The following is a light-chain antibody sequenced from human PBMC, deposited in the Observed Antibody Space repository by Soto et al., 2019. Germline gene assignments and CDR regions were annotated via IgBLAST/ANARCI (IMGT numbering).Light chain of an antibody. Sequence: EIVLTQSPVTLSLSPGERGTLSCRASQSVGTSLAWYQQKPGQAPRLVIYDIFTRATGVPTRISGSGSGTEFTLTISSLQSEDFAVYYCQQYNNWPPWTFGQGTKVDIK. CDR2: DIF. V-gene: IGKV3D-15*01. CDR1: QSVGTS. J-gene: IGKJ1*01. CDR3: QQYNNWPPWT.